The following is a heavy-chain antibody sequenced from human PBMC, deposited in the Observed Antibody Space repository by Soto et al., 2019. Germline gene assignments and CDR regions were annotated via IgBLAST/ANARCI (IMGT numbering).Heavy chain of an antibody. CDR3: ARGLTGTWPPTVSVDKYYFDY. CDR2: IIPIFGTA. V-gene: IGHV1-69*01. D-gene: IGHD1-7*01. Sequence: ASAEVSWKACGGTLSSYAMSWVRQAPGQGLEWMGGIIPIFGTANYAPKFQGRATITADESTSTAYMELSSLRSEDTAVYYCARGLTGTWPPTVSVDKYYFDYWGQGTLVPVSS. CDR1: GGTLSSYA. J-gene: IGHJ4*02.